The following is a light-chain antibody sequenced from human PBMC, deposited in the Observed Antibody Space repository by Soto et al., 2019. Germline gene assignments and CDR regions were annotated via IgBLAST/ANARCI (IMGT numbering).Light chain of an antibody. Sequence: DIQMTQSPSSLSASVGDRVTITCRARQGIGNDLGWYQEKPGKAPKRLIYAASSLQSGVPSRFGGSGSGTEFTLTISRLQPEDLATYYCLQYKSYPWTCGQGTKVESK. CDR1: QGIGND. V-gene: IGKV1-17*01. J-gene: IGKJ1*01. CDR3: LQYKSYPWT. CDR2: AAS.